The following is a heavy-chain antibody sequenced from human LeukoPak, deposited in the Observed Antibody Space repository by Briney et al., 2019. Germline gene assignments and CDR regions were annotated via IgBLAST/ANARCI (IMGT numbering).Heavy chain of an antibody. CDR1: GGSISSGGYY. J-gene: IGHJ4*02. Sequence: SETLSLTCTVSGGSISSGGYYWSWIRQHPGKGLEWIGYIYYSGSTYYNPSLKSRVTISVDTSKNQFSLKLSSVTAADTAVYYCARHDRIIASPLVWGQGILVTVSS. CDR2: IYYSGST. CDR3: ARHDRIIASPLV. D-gene: IGHD2/OR15-2a*01. V-gene: IGHV4-31*03.